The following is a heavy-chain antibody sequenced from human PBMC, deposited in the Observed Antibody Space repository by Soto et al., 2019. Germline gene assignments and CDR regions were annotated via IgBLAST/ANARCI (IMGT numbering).Heavy chain of an antibody. CDR1: GDSVSSNSAA. J-gene: IGHJ6*02. CDR3: AREESVVVPAAIDYYYYYGMDV. Sequence: SQTLSLTCAISGDSVSSNSAAWNWIRQSPSRGLEWLGRTYYRSKWYNDYAVSVKSRITINPDTSKNQFSLQLSSVTPEDTAVYYCAREESVVVPAAIDYYYYYGMDVWGQGTTVTVSS. D-gene: IGHD2-2*01. V-gene: IGHV6-1*01. CDR2: TYYRSKWYN.